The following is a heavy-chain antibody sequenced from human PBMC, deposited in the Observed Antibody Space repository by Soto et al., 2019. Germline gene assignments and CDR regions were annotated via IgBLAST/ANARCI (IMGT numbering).Heavy chain of an antibody. Sequence: QITLKESGPTVVKPTQTLTLTCTLSGFSLSTNEVSVGWIRQPPGKALEWLALIYWDDYKRYSPSLKNRLTITKDTSKNQVVLTMTNMDPGDTATYYCAHRDGARFYFDYWGHGTLVTVTS. J-gene: IGHJ4*01. CDR1: GFSLSTNEVS. CDR3: AHRDGARFYFDY. CDR2: IYWDDYK. V-gene: IGHV2-5*02.